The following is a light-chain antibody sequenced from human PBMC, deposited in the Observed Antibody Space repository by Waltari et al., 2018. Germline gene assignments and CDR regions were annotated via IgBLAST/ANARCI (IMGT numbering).Light chain of an antibody. Sequence: DIQMTQSPSSLSASVGDRVTITCQASQDISNYLNWFQQKPGKAPKLLIYDASHLETGVPSRFSGSGSGTDFTFTISSLQPEDIATYYCQQYDNLPSLTFGGGTKVEIK. CDR2: DAS. CDR1: QDISNY. J-gene: IGKJ4*01. V-gene: IGKV1-33*01. CDR3: QQYDNLPSLT.